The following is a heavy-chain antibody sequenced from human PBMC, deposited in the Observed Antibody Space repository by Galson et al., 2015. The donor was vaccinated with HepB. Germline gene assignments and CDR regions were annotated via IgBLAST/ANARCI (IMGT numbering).Heavy chain of an antibody. CDR2: IKQDGSEK. V-gene: IGHV3-7*03. J-gene: IGHJ4*02. D-gene: IGHD6-19*01. CDR3: ARAQRVAGLYYFDY. CDR1: GFTFSSYW. Sequence: SLRLSCAASGFTFSSYWMSWVRQAPGKGLEWVANIKQDGSEKYYVDSVKGRFTISRDNAKNSLYLQMNSLRAEDTAVYYCARAQRVAGLYYFDYWGQGTLVTVSS.